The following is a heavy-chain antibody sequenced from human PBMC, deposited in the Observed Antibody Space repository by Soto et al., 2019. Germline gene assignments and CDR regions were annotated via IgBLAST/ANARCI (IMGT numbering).Heavy chain of an antibody. V-gene: IGHV2-70*04. Sequence: GPTLVNPTPTLTLTCTFPGFSLSTTKMRVSWIRQPPGKALEWLARIDWDDDKFYSTSLKTRLTISKDTAKNQEVLTMTNMDSVDTATYYCARMGGSLKNYFDYWGQGTLFTVSS. CDR2: IDWDDDK. J-gene: IGHJ4*02. CDR3: ARMGGSLKNYFDY. CDR1: GFSLSTTKMR.